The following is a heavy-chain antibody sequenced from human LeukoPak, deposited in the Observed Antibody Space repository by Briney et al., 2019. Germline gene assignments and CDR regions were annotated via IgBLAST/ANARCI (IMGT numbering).Heavy chain of an antibody. CDR1: GGTFSSYA. D-gene: IGHD3-10*01. CDR2: IIPIFGTA. Sequence: GASVKVSCKASGGTFSSYAISWVRQAPGQGLEWMGGIIPIFGTANYAQKFQGRVTITTDESTSTAYMELSSLRSEGTAVYYCARGYYGSGSYLYYYMDVWGKGTTVTVSS. V-gene: IGHV1-69*05. CDR3: ARGYYGSGSYLYYYMDV. J-gene: IGHJ6*03.